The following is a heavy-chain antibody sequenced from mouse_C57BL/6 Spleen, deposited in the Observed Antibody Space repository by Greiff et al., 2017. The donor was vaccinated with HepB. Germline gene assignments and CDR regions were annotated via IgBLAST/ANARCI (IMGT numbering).Heavy chain of an antibody. D-gene: IGHD1-1*01. J-gene: IGHJ2*01. V-gene: IGHV1-64*01. CDR3: ARRDGSSPFDY. CDR1: GYTFTSYW. Sequence: QVQLQQPGAELVKPGASVKLSCKASGYTFTSYWMHWVKQRPGQGLEWIGMIHPNSGSTNYNEKFKSKATLTEDKSSSTAYMQLSSLTSEDSAVYYCARRDGSSPFDYWGQGTTLTVSS. CDR2: IHPNSGST.